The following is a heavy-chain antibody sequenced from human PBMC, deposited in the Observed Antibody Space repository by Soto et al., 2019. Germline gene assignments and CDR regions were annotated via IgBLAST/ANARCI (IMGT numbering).Heavy chain of an antibody. CDR2: ISSSSSTI. CDR1: GFTFSSYS. CDR3: ARDLSGYDWTAPLGYYYYMDV. J-gene: IGHJ6*03. D-gene: IGHD5-12*01. V-gene: IGHV3-48*01. Sequence: EVQLVESGGGLVQPGGSLRLSCAASGFTFSSYSMNWVRQAPGKGLEWVSYISSSSSTIYYADSVKGRFTISRDNAKNPLYLPMNSLRAEDTAVYYRARDLSGYDWTAPLGYYYYMDVWGKGTTVTVSS.